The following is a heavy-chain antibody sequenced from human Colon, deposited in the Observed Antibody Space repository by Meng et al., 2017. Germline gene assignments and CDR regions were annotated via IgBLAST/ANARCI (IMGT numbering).Heavy chain of an antibody. CDR2: IYRDSST. CDR3: ASPGGDYDKGYYYYGMDV. J-gene: IGHJ6*02. D-gene: IGHD4-17*01. V-gene: IGHV3-53*01. Sequence: GESLKISCAASGFTVSGNYMSWVRQAPGKGLEWVSVIYRDSSTYYADSVKGRFTISRDNSKNTIDLQMNSLRAEDAAVYYCASPGGDYDKGYYYYGMDVWGQGTMVTVSS. CDR1: GFTVSGNY.